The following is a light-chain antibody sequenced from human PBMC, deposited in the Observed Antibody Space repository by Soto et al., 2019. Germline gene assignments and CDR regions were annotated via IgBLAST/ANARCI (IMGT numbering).Light chain of an antibody. CDR1: QSVSNSY. V-gene: IGKV3-20*01. CDR3: QQYGSSQS. CDR2: GAS. Sequence: EIVLTQSPGTLSLSPGERATLSCRASQSVSNSYLAWYQQKPSQAPRLLIYGASSRATGIPDRFSGSGSGTDFTLTISRLEPEDFAVYYCQQYGSSQSFGQGTKVEIK. J-gene: IGKJ1*01.